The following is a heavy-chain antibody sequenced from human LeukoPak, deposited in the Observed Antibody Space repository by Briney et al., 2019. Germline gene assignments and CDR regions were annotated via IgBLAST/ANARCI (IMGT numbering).Heavy chain of an antibody. CDR2: ISAYNGNT. CDR3: VRDSVRWELAPNDY. Sequence: ASVKVSCKASGYTSTSYGLSWVRQAPGQGLEWMGWISAYNGNTNYAQKLQGRVTMTTDTSTSTAYMELRSLRSDDTAVYYCVRDSVRWELAPNDYWGQGTLVTVSS. CDR1: GYTSTSYG. D-gene: IGHD1-26*01. V-gene: IGHV1-18*01. J-gene: IGHJ4*02.